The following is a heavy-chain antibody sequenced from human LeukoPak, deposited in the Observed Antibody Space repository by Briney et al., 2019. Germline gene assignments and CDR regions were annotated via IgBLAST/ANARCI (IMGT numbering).Heavy chain of an antibody. D-gene: IGHD2-2*01. CDR3: ARLESIESCSSTSCLAFDY. Sequence: GESLKISCKGSGYSFTSYWIGWVRQMPGKGLEWMGIIYPGDSDTRYSPSFQGQVTISADKSISTAYLQWNSLKASDTAMYYCARLESIESCSSTSCLAFDYWGQGTLVTVSS. CDR2: IYPGDSDT. CDR1: GYSFTSYW. J-gene: IGHJ4*02. V-gene: IGHV5-51*01.